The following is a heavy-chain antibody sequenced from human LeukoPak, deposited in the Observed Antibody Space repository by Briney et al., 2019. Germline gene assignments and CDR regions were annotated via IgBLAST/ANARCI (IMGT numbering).Heavy chain of an antibody. V-gene: IGHV1-69*04. J-gene: IGHJ6*02. CDR1: RGTFSSYA. D-gene: IGHD6-13*01. Sequence: SVKVSCKASRGTFSSYAISWVRQAPGQGLEWMGRIIPILGIANYAQKFQGRVTITADKSTSTAYMELSSLRAEDTALYYCAKDWGSWSLGGMDVWGQGTTVTVSS. CDR2: IIPILGIA. CDR3: AKDWGSWSLGGMDV.